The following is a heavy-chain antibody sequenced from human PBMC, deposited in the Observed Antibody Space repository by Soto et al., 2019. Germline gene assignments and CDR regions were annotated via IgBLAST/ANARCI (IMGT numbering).Heavy chain of an antibody. J-gene: IGHJ4*02. V-gene: IGHV3-9*01. CDR1: GLNFDDFA. D-gene: IGHD3-3*01. Sequence: GGSLRLSCVGTGLNFDDFAMHWVRQAPGKGLEWVSGITWNSRVLAYADSVKGRFTISRDNARNSLYLQMDSLRDEDTALYYCAKGRYDFWSPYYFDSWGQGTLVTAPQ. CDR3: AKGRYDFWSPYYFDS. CDR2: ITWNSRVL.